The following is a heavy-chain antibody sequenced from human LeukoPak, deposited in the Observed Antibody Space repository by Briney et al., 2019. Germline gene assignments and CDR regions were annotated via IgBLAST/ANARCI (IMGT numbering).Heavy chain of an antibody. J-gene: IGHJ4*02. CDR3: TRDQTPYY. CDR1: EFSVGSNY. Sequence: SLRLSCAASEFSVGSNYMTWVRQAPGKGLEWVGFIRSEAYGGTPEYAASVKGRFTISRDDSKSIAYLQMNSLKTEDTAVYYCTRDQTPYYWGQGTLVTVSS. V-gene: IGHV3-49*04. CDR2: IRSEAYGGTP.